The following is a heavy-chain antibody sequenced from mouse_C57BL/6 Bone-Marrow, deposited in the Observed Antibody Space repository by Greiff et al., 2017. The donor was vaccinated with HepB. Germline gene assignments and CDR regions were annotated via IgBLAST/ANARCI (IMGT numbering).Heavy chain of an antibody. CDR3: ARSDSSGPAWFAY. J-gene: IGHJ3*01. CDR2: IDPANGNT. D-gene: IGHD3-2*02. CDR1: GFNIKNTY. V-gene: IGHV14-3*01. Sequence: EVKLVESVAELVRPGASVKLSCTASGFNIKNTYMHWVKQRPEQGLEWIGRIDPANGNTKYAPKFQGKATITADTSSNTAYLQLSSLTSEDTAIYYCARSDSSGPAWFAYWGQGTLVTVSA.